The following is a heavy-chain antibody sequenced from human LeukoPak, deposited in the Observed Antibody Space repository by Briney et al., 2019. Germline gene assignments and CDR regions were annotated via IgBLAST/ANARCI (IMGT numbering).Heavy chain of an antibody. CDR1: GGSFSGYN. D-gene: IGHD3-16*01. Sequence: PSETLSLTCAVYGGSFSGYNWSWIRQPPGKGLEWIGEINHSGSTNYNPSLKSRVTISVDTSKNQFSLKLSSVTAADTAVYYCARDLYCHDWGQGTLVTVSS. J-gene: IGHJ4*02. V-gene: IGHV4-34*01. CDR2: INHSGST. CDR3: ARDLYCHD.